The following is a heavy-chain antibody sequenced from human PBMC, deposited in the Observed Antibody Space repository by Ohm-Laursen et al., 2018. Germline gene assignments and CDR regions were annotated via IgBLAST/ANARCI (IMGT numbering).Heavy chain of an antibody. Sequence: SLRLSCTASGFRFSDNFMNWIHQAPGKGLEWVSRITSSGTTIYYSDSVKGRFTVSRDNAKESLFLQMNSLRADDTAVYYCARDVGAFDPWGQGTTVTVSS. J-gene: IGHJ3*01. CDR2: ITSSGTTI. CDR3: ARDVGAFDP. V-gene: IGHV3-11*01. CDR1: GFRFSDNF.